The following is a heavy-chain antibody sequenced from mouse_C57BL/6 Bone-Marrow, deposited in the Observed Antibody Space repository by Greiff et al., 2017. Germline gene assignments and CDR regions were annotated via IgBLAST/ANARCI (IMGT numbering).Heavy chain of an antibody. D-gene: IGHD3-2*02. V-gene: IGHV1-69*01. J-gene: IGHJ2*01. CDR2: IDPSDSYT. CDR1: GYTFTSYW. CDR3: ARESRQLRPYYFDY. Sequence: QVQLQQSGAELVMPGASVKLSCKASGYTFTSYWMHWVKQRPGQGLEWIGEIDPSDSYTNYNQKFKGKSTLTVDKSSSTAYMQLSSLTSEDSAVYYCARESRQLRPYYFDYWGQGTTLTGSS.